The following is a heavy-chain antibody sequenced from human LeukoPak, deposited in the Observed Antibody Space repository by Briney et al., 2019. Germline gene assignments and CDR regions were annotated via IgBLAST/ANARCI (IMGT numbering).Heavy chain of an antibody. V-gene: IGHV3-23*01. CDR2: ISGSGSGGTT. Sequence: GGSLRLSCAASGFTFSSYDMSWARQAPGKGLEWVSSISGSGSGGTTYYADSVKGRFTISRDNSKNTLYLQMNSLRAEDTAVYYCAKDRTGTTFSASDYWGQGTLVTVSS. J-gene: IGHJ4*02. CDR3: AKDRTGTTFSASDY. D-gene: IGHD1-7*01. CDR1: GFTFSSYD.